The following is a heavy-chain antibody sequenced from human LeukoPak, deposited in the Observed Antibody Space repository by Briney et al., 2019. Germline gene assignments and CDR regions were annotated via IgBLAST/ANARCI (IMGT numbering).Heavy chain of an antibody. J-gene: IGHJ4*02. V-gene: IGHV3-53*01. CDR2: IYSGGST. Sequence: PGGSLRLSCAASGFPVSSNYMSWVRQAPGKGLEWVSVIYSGGSTYYADSVKGRFTISRDNSKNTLYLQMNSLRADDTAVYYCARGFPGYCFDYWGQGTLVTVSS. CDR3: ARGFPGYCFDY. CDR1: GFPVSSNY. D-gene: IGHD6-13*01.